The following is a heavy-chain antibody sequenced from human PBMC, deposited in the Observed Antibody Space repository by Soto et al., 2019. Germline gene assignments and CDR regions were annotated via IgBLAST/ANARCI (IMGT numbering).Heavy chain of an antibody. Sequence: QVQLVESGGGVVEPGRSLRLSCAASGFTFSSYAVHWVRQAPGKGLEWVAVISYDGSNKYYADSVKGRFTISRDNSKNTLYLQMNSLRAEDTAVYYCAGGPWYGGYDYVPQYFQHWGQGTLVTVSS. CDR2: ISYDGSNK. CDR1: GFTFSSYA. V-gene: IGHV3-30-3*01. J-gene: IGHJ1*01. CDR3: AGGPWYGGYDYVPQYFQH. D-gene: IGHD5-12*01.